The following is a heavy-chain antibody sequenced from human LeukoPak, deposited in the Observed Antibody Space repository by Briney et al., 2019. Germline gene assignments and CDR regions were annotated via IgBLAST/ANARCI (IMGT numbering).Heavy chain of an antibody. V-gene: IGHV3-11*05. CDR1: GFTFSNYE. CDR3: ARVFEGYCSSTSCYADNWFDP. D-gene: IGHD2-2*01. J-gene: IGHJ5*02. CDR2: ISSSSSYT. Sequence: GGSLRLSCAASGFTFSNYEMNWVRQAPGKGLEWVSYISSSSSYTNYADSVKGRFTISRDNAKNSLYLQMNSLRAEDTAVYYCARVFEGYCSSTSCYADNWFDPWGQGTLVTVSS.